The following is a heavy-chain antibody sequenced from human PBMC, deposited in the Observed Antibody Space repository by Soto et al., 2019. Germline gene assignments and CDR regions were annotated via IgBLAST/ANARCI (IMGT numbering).Heavy chain of an antibody. Sequence: GGSLRLSCAASGFTFSSYGMHWVRQAPGKGLEWVAVIWYDGSNKYYADSVKGRFTISRDNSKNTLYLQMNSLRAEDTAVYYCAREPGPPQLLFFGNLDAFDIWGQGTMVTVS. CDR2: IWYDGSNK. CDR1: GFTFSSYG. CDR3: AREPGPPQLLFFGNLDAFDI. D-gene: IGHD2-2*01. V-gene: IGHV3-33*01. J-gene: IGHJ3*02.